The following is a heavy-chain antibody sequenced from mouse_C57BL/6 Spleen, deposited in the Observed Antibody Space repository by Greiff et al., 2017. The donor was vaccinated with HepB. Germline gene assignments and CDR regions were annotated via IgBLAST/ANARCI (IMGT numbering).Heavy chain of an antibody. CDR2: IDPETGGT. CDR3: TRNDGYSFAD. Sequence: QVQLQQSGAELVRPGASVTLSCKASGYTFTDYEMHWVKQTPVHGLEWIGAIDPETGGTAYNQKFKGKAILTADKSSSTAYMELRSLTSEDSAVYYCTRNDGYSFADWGQGTLVTVSA. J-gene: IGHJ3*01. D-gene: IGHD2-3*01. V-gene: IGHV1-15*01. CDR1: GYTFTDYE.